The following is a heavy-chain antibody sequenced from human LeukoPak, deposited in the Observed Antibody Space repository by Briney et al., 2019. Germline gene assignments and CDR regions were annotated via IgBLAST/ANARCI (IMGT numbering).Heavy chain of an antibody. CDR1: GGSISSGGYS. CDR2: IYHSGST. J-gene: IGHJ4*02. D-gene: IGHD2-15*01. CDR3: ARAVWIGGFEQERVVRYFDY. Sequence: PSETLSLTCAVSGGSISSGGYSWSWIRQPPGKGLEWIGYIYHSGSTYYNPSLKSRVTISVDRSKNQFSLKLSSVTAADTAVYYCARAVWIGGFEQERVVRYFDYWGQGTLVTVSS. V-gene: IGHV4-30-2*01.